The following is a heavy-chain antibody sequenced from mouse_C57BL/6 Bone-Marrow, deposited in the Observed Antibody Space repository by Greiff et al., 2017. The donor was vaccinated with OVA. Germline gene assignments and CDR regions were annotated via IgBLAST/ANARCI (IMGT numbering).Heavy chain of an antibody. CDR3: ARRGSSYPLYAMDY. J-gene: IGHJ4*01. D-gene: IGHD1-1*01. Sequence: VQLQQPGAELVKPGASVKLSCKASGYTFTSYWMHWVKQRPGRGLEWIGRIDPNCGGTKYNEKFKSKATLTVDKPSSTAYMLLSSLTSADSAVYYCARRGSSYPLYAMDYWGQGTSVTVSS. CDR2: IDPNCGGT. V-gene: IGHV1-72*01. CDR1: GYTFTSYW.